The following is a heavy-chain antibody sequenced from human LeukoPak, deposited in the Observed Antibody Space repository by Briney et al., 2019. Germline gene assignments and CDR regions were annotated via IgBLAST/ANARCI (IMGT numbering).Heavy chain of an antibody. CDR2: FDPEDGET. Sequence: ASVKVSCKVSGYTLTELSMHWVRQAPGKGLEWMGGFDPEDGETIYAQKFQGRVTITADESTSTAYMELKSLRSDDTAVYYCAREDWFDPWGQGTLVTVSS. V-gene: IGHV1-24*01. CDR3: AREDWFDP. J-gene: IGHJ5*02. CDR1: GYTLTELS.